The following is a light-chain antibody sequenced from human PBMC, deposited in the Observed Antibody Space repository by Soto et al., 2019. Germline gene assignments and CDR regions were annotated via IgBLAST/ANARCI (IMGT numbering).Light chain of an antibody. V-gene: IGKV1-6*01. CDR3: LQDFNYPWT. CDR1: QDIRND. CDR2: AAS. J-gene: IGKJ1*01. Sequence: AIQMTQSPSSLSASVGDRVTITSRASQDIRNDLGWYQQKPGKTPKLLIFAASSLQSGVPSRFSGSGSGTDFTLTISSLQPEDFATYYCLQDFNYPWTFRQGTQVEIE.